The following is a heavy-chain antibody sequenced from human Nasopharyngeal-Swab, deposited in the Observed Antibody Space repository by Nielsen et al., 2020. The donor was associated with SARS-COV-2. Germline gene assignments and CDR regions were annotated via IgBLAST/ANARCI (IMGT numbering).Heavy chain of an antibody. J-gene: IGHJ6*03. D-gene: IGHD2-21*01. CDR3: ARRIADYMDV. CDR2: IYYTGIT. Sequence: RQAPGKGLEWIGHIYYTGITNYNPSPKSRVTISVDTSKNQFSLRLTSVTAADTAVYYCARRIADYMDVWGKGTTVTVSS. V-gene: IGHV4-59*08.